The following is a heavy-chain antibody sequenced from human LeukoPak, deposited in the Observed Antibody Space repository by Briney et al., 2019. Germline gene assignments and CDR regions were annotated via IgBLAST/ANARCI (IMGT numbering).Heavy chain of an antibody. CDR3: VRGYSFGPYGMDV. V-gene: IGHV3-64D*09. D-gene: IGHD2-15*01. Sequence: GGSLRLSCSASGFPFSSYAMHWIRQAPGKGLEYVSAISDSGGNTYYADSVKGRFPISRDNSKNTLYLQMSRLSAEDTAVYFWVRGYSFGPYGMDVWAKGPRSPSP. CDR2: ISDSGGNT. J-gene: IGHJ6*02. CDR1: GFPFSSYA.